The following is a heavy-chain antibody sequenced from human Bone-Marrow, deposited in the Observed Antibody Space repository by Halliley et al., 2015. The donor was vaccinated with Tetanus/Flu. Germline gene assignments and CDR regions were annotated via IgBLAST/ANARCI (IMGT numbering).Heavy chain of an antibody. Sequence: TLSLTCTVSGASINHFYWSWIRQSPGKGLEWIGYIHYSGITNYNPSLKSRASISVDTSKGQFSLKLRSVTAADAAVYYCARDPTGSGYNLGSNWFDPWGQGTLVTVSS. J-gene: IGHJ5*02. CDR3: ARDPTGSGYNLGSNWFDP. D-gene: IGHD5-12*01. CDR2: IHYSGIT. V-gene: IGHV4-59*01. CDR1: GASINHFY.